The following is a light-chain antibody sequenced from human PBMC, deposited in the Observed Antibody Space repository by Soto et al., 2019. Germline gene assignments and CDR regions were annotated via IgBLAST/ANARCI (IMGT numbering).Light chain of an antibody. J-gene: IGLJ2*01. CDR2: GDN. CDR3: AVCDDNLSGVV. V-gene: IGLV1-44*01. CDR1: SSNIGSNT. Sequence: QSVLTQPPSASGTPGQRVTISCSGSSSNIGSNTVNWYQQLPGTAPKLLMYGDNQRPSGIPDRFSGSRSGTSASLAISGLQSEDEADYYCAVCDDNLSGVVFGGGTKLTVL.